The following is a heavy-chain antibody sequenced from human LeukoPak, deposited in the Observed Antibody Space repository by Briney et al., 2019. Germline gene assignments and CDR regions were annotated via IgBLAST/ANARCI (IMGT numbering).Heavy chain of an antibody. CDR1: GDSISSDY. CDR2: IYYSGST. J-gene: IGHJ5*02. CDR3: ARGLHITMVRGVIINWFDP. D-gene: IGHD3-10*01. V-gene: IGHV4-59*01. Sequence: PETLSLTCTDSGDSISSDYWSWSRHPPGKGLECIWHIYYSGSTNDSPTLKSRVTISVDTSKNQFSLKLSSVTAADTAVYYCARGLHITMVRGVIINWFDPWGQGTLVTVSS.